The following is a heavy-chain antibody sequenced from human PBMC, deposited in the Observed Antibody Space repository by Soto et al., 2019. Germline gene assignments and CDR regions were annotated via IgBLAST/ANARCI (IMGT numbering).Heavy chain of an antibody. D-gene: IGHD4-17*01. CDR2: IYYSGST. Sequence: QVQLQESGPGLVKPSQTLSLTCTVSGGSISSGGYYWSWIRQHPGKGLEWIGYIYYSGSTYYNPSLKSRVTISVDTSKNQCSLKLSSVTAADTAVYYCARGSTTVTLDAFDIWGQGTMVTVSS. CDR3: ARGSTTVTLDAFDI. CDR1: GGSISSGGYY. V-gene: IGHV4-31*03. J-gene: IGHJ3*02.